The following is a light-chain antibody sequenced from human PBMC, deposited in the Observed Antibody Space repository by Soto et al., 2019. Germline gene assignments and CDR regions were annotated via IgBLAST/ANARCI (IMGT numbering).Light chain of an antibody. V-gene: IGKV1-39*01. CDR3: QQLSRYPLT. Sequence: DIQMTQSPSSLSASVGDRVTITCRASQRISNFLNWYQQKPGKAPKLLIYGASNLQSGVPSRFSGSGSGTHFTLTISGLQPDDFATYYCQQLSRYPLTFGGGTKVDIK. CDR1: QRISNF. J-gene: IGKJ4*01. CDR2: GAS.